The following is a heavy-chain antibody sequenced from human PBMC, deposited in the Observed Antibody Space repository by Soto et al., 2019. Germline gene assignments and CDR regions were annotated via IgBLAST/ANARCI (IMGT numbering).Heavy chain of an antibody. Sequence: GGSLRLSCAASGFTFSSYSMNWVRQAPGKGLEWVSSISSSSSYIYYADSVKGRFTISRDNAKNSLYLQMNSLRAEDTAVYYCARHYCITGTHFDYWGQGTLVTVSS. V-gene: IGHV3-21*01. CDR3: ARHYCITGTHFDY. J-gene: IGHJ4*02. CDR1: GFTFSSYS. D-gene: IGHD1-7*01. CDR2: ISSSSSYI.